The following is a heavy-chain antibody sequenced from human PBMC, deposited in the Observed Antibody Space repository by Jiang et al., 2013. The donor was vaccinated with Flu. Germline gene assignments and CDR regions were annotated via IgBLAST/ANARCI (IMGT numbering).Heavy chain of an antibody. CDR2: IYSGGTT. CDR3: ARGEMFDP. Sequence: RLSCAASGFTVSSNYMSWVRQAPGKGLEWISVIYSGGTTYYADSVKGRFTISRDNSKNTLYLQMNSLRAEDTAVYYCARGEMFDPWGQGTLVTVSS. J-gene: IGHJ5*02. CDR1: GFTVSSNY. V-gene: IGHV3-53*01.